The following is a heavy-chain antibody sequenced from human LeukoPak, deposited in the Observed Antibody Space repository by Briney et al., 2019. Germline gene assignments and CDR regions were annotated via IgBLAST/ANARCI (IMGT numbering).Heavy chain of an antibody. J-gene: IGHJ4*02. Sequence: PGGSLRLSCAASGFTFSRSWMTSVRQAPGKGLEWVGNINERGSEKYLVDSVEGRFTISRDNAKSSVYLQMNSLRAEDTAIYYCARDRAYSTHDYWGQGTLVTVAS. D-gene: IGHD6-13*01. CDR2: INERGSEK. CDR3: ARDRAYSTHDY. V-gene: IGHV3-7*01. CDR1: GFTFSRSW.